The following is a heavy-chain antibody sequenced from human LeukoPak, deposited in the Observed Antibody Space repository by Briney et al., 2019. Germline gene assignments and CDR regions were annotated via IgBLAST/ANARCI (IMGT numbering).Heavy chain of an antibody. D-gene: IGHD2-15*01. CDR2: IYPGDSDT. J-gene: IGHJ6*02. CDR1: GYSFTSYW. Sequence: PGESLKISCKGSGYSFTSYWIGWVRQMPGKGLEWMGIIYPGDSDTRYSPSFQGRVTISADKSISTAYLQWSSLKASDTAMYYCARRYCSGGSCYHGMGVWGQGTTVTVSS. CDR3: ARRYCSGGSCYHGMGV. V-gene: IGHV5-51*01.